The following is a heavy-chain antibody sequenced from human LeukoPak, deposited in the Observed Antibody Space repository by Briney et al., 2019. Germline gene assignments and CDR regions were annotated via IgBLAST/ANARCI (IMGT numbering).Heavy chain of an antibody. V-gene: IGHV3-21*01. D-gene: IGHD4-17*01. Sequence: GGSLRLSCAASGFTFSSYGMNWVRQAPGKGLEWVSSISSSSSYIYYADSVKGRFTISRDNAKNSLYLQMNSLRAEDTAVYYCARAVGDCGDYVWYYYYGMDVWGQGTTVTVSS. CDR3: ARAVGDCGDYVWYYYYGMDV. J-gene: IGHJ6*02. CDR1: GFTFSSYG. CDR2: ISSSSSYI.